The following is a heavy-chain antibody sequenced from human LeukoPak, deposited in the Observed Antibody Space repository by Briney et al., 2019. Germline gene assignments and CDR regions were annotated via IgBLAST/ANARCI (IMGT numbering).Heavy chain of an antibody. CDR1: GCTYSSYS. CDR2: ISSSSSYI. D-gene: IGHD1-26*01. V-gene: IGHV3-21*01. CDR3: ARDSGSPYFFVF. Sequence: GSLRLSCAASGCTYSSYSMNWVRQAPGKGLEWVSSISSSSSYIYYADSVKGRFTISRDNAKNSLYLQMNSLRAEDTAVYYCARDSGSPYFFVFWGQGTLVTVSS. J-gene: IGHJ4*02.